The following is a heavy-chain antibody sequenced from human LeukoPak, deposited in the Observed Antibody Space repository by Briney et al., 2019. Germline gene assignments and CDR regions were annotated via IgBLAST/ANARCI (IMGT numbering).Heavy chain of an antibody. CDR1: GFTFSSYG. CDR2: IRYDGSNK. V-gene: IGHV3-30*02. Sequence: SGGSLRLSCAASGFTFSSYGMHWVRQAPGKGLEWVAFIRYDGSNKYYADSVKGRFTISRDNSKNTLYLQMNSLRAEDTAVCYCAKEPYDYVWGSYRFDYWGQGTLVTVSS. CDR3: AKEPYDYVWGSYRFDY. D-gene: IGHD3-16*02. J-gene: IGHJ4*02.